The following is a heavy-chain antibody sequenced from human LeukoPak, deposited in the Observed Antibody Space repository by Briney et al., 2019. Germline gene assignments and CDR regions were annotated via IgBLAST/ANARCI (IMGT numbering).Heavy chain of an antibody. CDR2: ISYDGSDT. Sequence: GGSLRLSCAASGFTFSTYDMNWVRQAPGKGLEWVAVISYDGSDTNFAESVKGRFTISRDNAKNSLYLQMNSLRGEDTALYYCVRGGLIQRHAFDIWGQGTMVTVSS. D-gene: IGHD1-1*01. V-gene: IGHV3-30*12. J-gene: IGHJ3*02. CDR1: GFTFSTYD. CDR3: VRGGLIQRHAFDI.